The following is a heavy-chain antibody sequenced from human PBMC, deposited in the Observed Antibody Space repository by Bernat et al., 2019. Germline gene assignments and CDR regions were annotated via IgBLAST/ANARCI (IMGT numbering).Heavy chain of an antibody. D-gene: IGHD2-2*01. CDR3: ARGAGYCSSTSCYGGDWFDP. J-gene: IGHJ5*02. CDR2: IWYDGSNK. Sequence: QVQLVESGGGVVQPGRSLRPSCAASGFTFSSYGMHWVRQAPGKGLEWVAVIWYDGSNKYYADSVKGRFTISRDNSKNTLYLQMNSLRAEDTAVYYCARGAGYCSSTSCYGGDWFDPWGQGTLVTVSS. V-gene: IGHV3-33*01. CDR1: GFTFSSYG.